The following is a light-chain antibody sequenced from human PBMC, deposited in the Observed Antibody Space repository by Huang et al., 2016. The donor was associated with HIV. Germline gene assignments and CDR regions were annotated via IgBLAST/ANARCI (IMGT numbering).Light chain of an antibody. V-gene: IGKV1-8*01. J-gene: IGKJ1*01. CDR1: QDINTY. CDR2: ATS. CDR3: QQYYSFPLT. Sequence: AIRITQSPSSLSASTGDKVSITCRASQDINTYLAWYQQKPGKPPSLLIYATSTLQSGVPSRFSVSGSGTDFTLTITHLQSEDFATYYCQQYYSFPLTFGQGSQVEV.